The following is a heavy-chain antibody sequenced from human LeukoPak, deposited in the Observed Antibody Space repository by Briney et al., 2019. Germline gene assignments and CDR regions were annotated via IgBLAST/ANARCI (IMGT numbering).Heavy chain of an antibody. CDR2: IYADGSNR. CDR1: GFTLSTYW. CDR3: ARIRGYSDGSRYMDV. V-gene: IGHV3-74*01. D-gene: IGHD5-18*01. J-gene: IGHJ6*03. Sequence: GGSLRLSCAASGFTLSTYWMHWVRQASGKGLVWVSRIYADGSNRSYADSVKGRFTISRDNANNTLYLQMNRLRAEDTAVYYCARIRGYSDGSRYMDVGGKGTTVIVSS.